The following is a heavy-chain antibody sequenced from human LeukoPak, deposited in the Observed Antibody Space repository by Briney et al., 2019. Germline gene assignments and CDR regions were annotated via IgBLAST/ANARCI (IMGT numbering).Heavy chain of an antibody. V-gene: IGHV3-21*01. CDR3: ASTLPGTVAGDY. D-gene: IGHD6-19*01. J-gene: IGHJ4*02. CDR1: GFTFSSYS. Sequence: GGPLRLSCAASGFTFSSYSMNWVRQAPGKGLEWVSSISSSSSYIYYADSVKGRFTISRDNAKNSLYLQMNSLRAEDTAVYYCASTLPGTVAGDYWGQGTLVTVSS. CDR2: ISSSSSYI.